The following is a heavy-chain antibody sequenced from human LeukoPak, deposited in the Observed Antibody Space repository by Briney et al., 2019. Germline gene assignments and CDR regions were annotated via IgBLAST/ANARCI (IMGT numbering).Heavy chain of an antibody. Sequence: PGGSLRLSCTASGFTFGDYAMSWVRQAPGKGLEWVGFIRSKAYGGTTEYAASVKGRFTISRDDSKSIAYLQMNSLKTEDTAVYYCTKGDSSSWYDPLDYWGQGTLVTVSS. D-gene: IGHD6-13*01. CDR3: TKGDSSSWYDPLDY. CDR1: GFTFGDYA. CDR2: IRSKAYGGTT. J-gene: IGHJ4*02. V-gene: IGHV3-49*04.